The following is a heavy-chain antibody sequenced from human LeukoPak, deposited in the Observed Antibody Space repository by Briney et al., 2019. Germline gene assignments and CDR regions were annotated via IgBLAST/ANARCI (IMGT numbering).Heavy chain of an antibody. CDR2: IYYSGST. CDR3: AREVVVVPAAIRGFDP. CDR1: GGSISSSSYY. Sequence: SETLSLTCTVSGGSISSSSYYWGWIRQPPGKGLEWIGSIYYSGSTYYNPSLKSRVTISVDTSKNQFSLKLSSVTAADTAVYYCAREVVVVPAAIRGFDPWGQGTLVTVSS. V-gene: IGHV4-39*07. D-gene: IGHD2-2*02. J-gene: IGHJ5*02.